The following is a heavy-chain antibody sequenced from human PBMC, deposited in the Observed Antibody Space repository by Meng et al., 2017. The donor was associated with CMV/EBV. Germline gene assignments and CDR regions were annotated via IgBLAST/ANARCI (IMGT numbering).Heavy chain of an antibody. Sequence: ASVQVSCKGSGYTLTGYYLHWVRQPPGQGLEWMGWINPNTNGTNYAQKFQGRVSMTRDTSISIAYMELSRLRSDDTAVYFCAREAAGYDLNAFEIWGQGTTVTVSS. J-gene: IGHJ3*02. CDR3: AREAAGYDLNAFEI. CDR1: GYTLTGYY. CDR2: INPNTNGT. V-gene: IGHV1-2*02. D-gene: IGHD5-12*01.